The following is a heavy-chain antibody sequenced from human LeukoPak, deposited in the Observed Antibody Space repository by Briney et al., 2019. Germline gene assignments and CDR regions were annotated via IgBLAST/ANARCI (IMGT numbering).Heavy chain of an antibody. V-gene: IGHV3-48*03. J-gene: IGHJ5*02. CDR3: ARAGPPAFDR. CDR1: GFTFTNFE. Sequence: GGSLRLSCAASGFTFTNFEMNWVRQATGKGLEWVSYISYSGSTTSYADSVKGRFTISRDNAKNSLYLQMNSLRAEDTAVYYCARAGPPAFDRWGQGTLVTVSS. CDR2: ISYSGSTT.